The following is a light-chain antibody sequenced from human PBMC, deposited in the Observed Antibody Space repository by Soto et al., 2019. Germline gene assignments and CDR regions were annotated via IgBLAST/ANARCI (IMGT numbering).Light chain of an antibody. J-gene: IGKJ2*01. V-gene: IGKV1-9*01. Sequence: DIQLTQSPSFLSAAVGDRVTIICRASQDISNYLAWYQQKPGKATKLLIFGAFTLQRGVPSRFSGSGSGTEFTLTISSLQPEDFAIYYCQHLNYYPYTFGQGTKVDIK. CDR2: GAF. CDR3: QHLNYYPYT. CDR1: QDISNY.